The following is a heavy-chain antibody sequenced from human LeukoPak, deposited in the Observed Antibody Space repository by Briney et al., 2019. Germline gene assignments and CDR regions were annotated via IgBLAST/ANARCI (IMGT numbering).Heavy chain of an antibody. D-gene: IGHD6-13*01. Sequence: GGSLRLSCVASGFTFSSYSMNWVRQAPGKGLEWVSFISSSSSYIYYADSVKGRFTISRDNAKNSLYLQMNSLRAEDTAVYYCARGSSSWYYFDYWGQGTLVTVSS. CDR2: ISSSSSYI. CDR3: ARGSSSWYYFDY. V-gene: IGHV3-21*01. CDR1: GFTFSSYS. J-gene: IGHJ4*02.